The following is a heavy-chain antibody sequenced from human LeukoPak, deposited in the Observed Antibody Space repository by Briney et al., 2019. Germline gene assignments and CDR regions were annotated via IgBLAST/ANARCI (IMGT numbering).Heavy chain of an antibody. Sequence: GGSLRLSCAASGLTFSDYYMSWIRQAPGKGLEWVSYISSSGSTIYYADSVKGRFTISRENAQNSLYLQMNSLRAEDTAVYYCAKDFSVYYYDSRVLDYWGQGTLVTVSS. V-gene: IGHV3-11*04. CDR2: ISSSGSTI. D-gene: IGHD3-22*01. CDR3: AKDFSVYYYDSRVLDY. CDR1: GLTFSDYY. J-gene: IGHJ4*02.